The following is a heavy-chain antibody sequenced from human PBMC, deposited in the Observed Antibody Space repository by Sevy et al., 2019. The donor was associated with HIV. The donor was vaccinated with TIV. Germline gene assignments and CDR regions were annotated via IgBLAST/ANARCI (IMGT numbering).Heavy chain of an antibody. V-gene: IGHV3-11*01. CDR2: ISSSGSTI. J-gene: IGHJ4*02. CDR3: ASTPTVTTGYYFDY. CDR1: GFTFSDYY. Sequence: GGSLRLSCAASGFTFSDYYMSWIRQAPGKGLEWVSYISSSGSTIYYADSVKGRFTISRDNAKNSRYLQMNSLRAEDTAVYYCASTPTVTTGYYFDYWGQGTLVTVSS. D-gene: IGHD4-17*01.